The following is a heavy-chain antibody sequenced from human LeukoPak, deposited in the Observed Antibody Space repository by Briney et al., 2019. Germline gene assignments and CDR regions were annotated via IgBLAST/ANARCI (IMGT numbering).Heavy chain of an antibody. CDR1: GYTFTGYY. Sequence: ASVKVSCKASGYTFTGYYMHWVRQAPGQGLEWMGWINPNSGNTGYAQKFQGRVTMTRNTSISTAYMELSSPRSEDTAVYYCASGYSGYDRYYYYYYYMDVWGKGTTVTVSS. J-gene: IGHJ6*03. CDR3: ASGYSGYDRYYYYYYYMDV. D-gene: IGHD5-12*01. CDR2: INPNSGNT. V-gene: IGHV1-8*02.